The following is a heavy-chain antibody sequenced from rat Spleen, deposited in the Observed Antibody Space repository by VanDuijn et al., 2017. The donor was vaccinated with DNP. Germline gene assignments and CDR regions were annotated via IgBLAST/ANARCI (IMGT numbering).Heavy chain of an antibody. V-gene: IGHV2-72*01. CDR1: GFSLTGYH. J-gene: IGHJ2*01. D-gene: IGHD1-9*01. CDR3: ARHRGTMGIQYYFDY. CDR2: IWEGGGT. Sequence: QVQLKESGPGLVLPSQTLSLTCTVSGFSLTGYHVSWVRQPPGESLVWMGTIWEGGGTHYNSSVQSRLSVSRDTSKSQVFLEMNRLQPEDTGTYYCARHRGTMGIQYYFDYWGQGVMVTVSS.